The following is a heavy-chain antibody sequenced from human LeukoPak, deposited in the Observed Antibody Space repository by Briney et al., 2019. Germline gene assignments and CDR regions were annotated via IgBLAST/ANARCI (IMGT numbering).Heavy chain of an antibody. V-gene: IGHV1-24*01. CDR3: ATLPLLRYFDWLLYSYFDY. Sequence: ASVKVSCKVSGYTLTELSMHWVRQVPGKGLEWMGGFDPEDGETIYAQKFQGRVTMTEDTSTDTAYMELSSLRSEDTAVYYCATLPLLRYFDWLLYSYFDYWGQGTLVTVSS. CDR2: FDPEDGET. CDR1: GYTLTELS. D-gene: IGHD3-9*01. J-gene: IGHJ4*02.